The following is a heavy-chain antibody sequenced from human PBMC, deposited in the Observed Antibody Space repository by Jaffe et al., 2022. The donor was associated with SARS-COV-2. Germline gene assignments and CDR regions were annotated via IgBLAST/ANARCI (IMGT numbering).Heavy chain of an antibody. CDR2: INHRGST. Sequence: QVQLQQWGAGLLEPSETLSLSCAVYGGSFSGYYWSWIRQPPGKGLEWIGEINHRGSTNYNPSLKSRVTISVDTSKNQFSLKLSSVTAADTAVYYCARLVVVEATFLYYYYMDVWGKGTTVTVSS. D-gene: IGHD2-2*01. J-gene: IGHJ6*03. CDR1: GGSFSGYY. CDR3: ARLVVVEATFLYYYYMDV. V-gene: IGHV4-34*01.